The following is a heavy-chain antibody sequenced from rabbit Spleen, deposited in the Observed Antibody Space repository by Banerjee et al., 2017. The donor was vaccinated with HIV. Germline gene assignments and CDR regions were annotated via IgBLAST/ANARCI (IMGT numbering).Heavy chain of an antibody. D-gene: IGHD2-1*01. CDR2: INTATGKA. CDR3: ARITMKVVTTFDL. J-gene: IGHJ4*01. CDR1: GFSFSGNSY. V-gene: IGHV1S40*01. Sequence: QSLEESGGDMVKPGASLTLTCTASGFSFSGNSYMCWVRQAPGKGLEWIACINTATGKAVYANWAKGRFTISRTSSTTVTLQMTSLTAADTATYFCARITMKVVTTFDLWGQGTLVTVS.